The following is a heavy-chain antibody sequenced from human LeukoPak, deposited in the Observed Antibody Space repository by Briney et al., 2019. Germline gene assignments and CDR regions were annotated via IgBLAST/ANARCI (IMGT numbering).Heavy chain of an antibody. J-gene: IGHJ4*02. V-gene: IGHV3-7*01. CDR3: ARDWYSRH. D-gene: IGHD6-13*01. Sequence: RGVSLRLSCAASGVTFSSYWMSWVRQAPGKGLEWVANIKQDGSEEYYVDSVKGRFTISRDNAKNSLYLQMNSLRAEDTAVYYCARDWYSRHWGQGTLVTVSS. CDR1: GVTFSSYW. CDR2: IKQDGSEE.